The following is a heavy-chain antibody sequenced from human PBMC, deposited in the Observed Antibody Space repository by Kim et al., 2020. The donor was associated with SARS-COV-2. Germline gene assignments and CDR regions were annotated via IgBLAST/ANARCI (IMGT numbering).Heavy chain of an antibody. J-gene: IGHJ4*02. V-gene: IGHV3-74*01. D-gene: IGHD1-26*01. Sequence: GGSLRLSCTASGFTFSSYWMYWVRQAPGKGLVWVSHINTDESSTTYADSVKGRFTISRDNAKNTLYLQMNSLRAEDTAVYYCARLVGATRVFDYWGQGTLVTVSS. CDR2: INTDESST. CDR3: ARLVGATRVFDY. CDR1: GFTFSSYW.